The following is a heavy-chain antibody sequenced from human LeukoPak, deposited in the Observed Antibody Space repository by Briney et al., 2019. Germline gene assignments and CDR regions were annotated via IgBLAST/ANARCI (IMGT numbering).Heavy chain of an antibody. D-gene: IGHD4-11*01. CDR1: GYTFTSYD. CDR2: MNPNSGNT. J-gene: IGHJ4*02. Sequence: ASVKVSCKASGYTFTSYDINWVRQATGQGLEWMGWMNPNSGNTGYAQKFQGRVTITRNTSISTAYMELSSLRSEDTAVYYCARDYSNYAHNFDYWGQGILVTASS. V-gene: IGHV1-8*03. CDR3: ARDYSNYAHNFDY.